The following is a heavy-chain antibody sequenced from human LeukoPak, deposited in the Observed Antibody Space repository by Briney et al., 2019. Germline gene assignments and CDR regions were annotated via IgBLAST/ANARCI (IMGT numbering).Heavy chain of an antibody. J-gene: IGHJ4*02. Sequence: PSETLSLTCAVYGGSFSGYYWSWIRQPPGKGLEWIGEINHSGSTNYNPSLKSRVTISVDTSKNQFSLKLSSVTAADTAVYYCAPRRDYGDYVGYWGQGTLVTVSS. CDR3: APRRDYGDYVGY. CDR2: INHSGST. V-gene: IGHV4-34*01. CDR1: GGSFSGYY. D-gene: IGHD4-17*01.